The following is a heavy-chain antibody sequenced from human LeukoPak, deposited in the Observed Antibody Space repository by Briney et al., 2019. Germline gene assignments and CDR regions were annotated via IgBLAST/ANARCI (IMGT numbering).Heavy chain of an antibody. V-gene: IGHV3-21*05. CDR2: ISSSSSYI. Sequence: GGSLRLSCAASGFTFSDHYMDWVRQAPGKGLEWVSYISSSSSYIYYADSVKGRFTISRDNAKNSLYLQMNSLRAEDTAVYYCARDRLAAAFWFDPWGQGTLVTVSS. D-gene: IGHD6-13*01. CDR3: ARDRLAAAFWFDP. CDR1: GFTFSDHY. J-gene: IGHJ5*02.